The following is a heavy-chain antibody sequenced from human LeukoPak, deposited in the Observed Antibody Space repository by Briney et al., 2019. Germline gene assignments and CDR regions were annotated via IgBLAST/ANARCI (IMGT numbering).Heavy chain of an antibody. Sequence: GGSLRLSCAAPGFTFSSYAMGWVRQAPGKGLEWVSAISGSGGSTYYADSVKGRFTISRDNSKNTLYLQMNSLRAEDTAVYYCAKDTSGLGGYSSDYWGQGTLVTVSS. D-gene: IGHD3-22*01. CDR2: ISGSGGST. V-gene: IGHV3-23*01. CDR3: AKDTSGLGGYSSDY. J-gene: IGHJ4*02. CDR1: GFTFSSYA.